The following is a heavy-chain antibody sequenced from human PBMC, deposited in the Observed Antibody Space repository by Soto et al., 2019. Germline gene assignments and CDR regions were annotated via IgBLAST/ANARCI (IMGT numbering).Heavy chain of an antibody. Sequence: SETLSLTCTVSGGSISSYYWSWIRQPPGKGLEWIGYIYYSGSTNYNPSLKSRVTISVDTSKNQFSLKLSSVTAADTAVYYCARRHYYDSSGYPWIDPWGQGTLVTVSS. J-gene: IGHJ5*02. CDR2: IYYSGST. D-gene: IGHD3-22*01. V-gene: IGHV4-59*08. CDR1: GGSISSYY. CDR3: ARRHYYDSSGYPWIDP.